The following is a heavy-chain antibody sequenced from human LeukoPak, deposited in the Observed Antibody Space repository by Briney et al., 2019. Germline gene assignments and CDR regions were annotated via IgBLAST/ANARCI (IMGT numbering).Heavy chain of an antibody. J-gene: IGHJ4*02. D-gene: IGHD1-26*01. CDR3: ASAYSGSYYFDY. CDR1: GFTFSSYS. Sequence: GGSLRLSCAASGFTFSSYSMNWVRQAPGEGLEWVSSISSSSSYIYYADSVKGRFTISRDNAKNSLYLQMNSLRAEDTAVYYCASAYSGSYYFDYWGQGTLVTVSS. CDR2: ISSSSSYI. V-gene: IGHV3-21*01.